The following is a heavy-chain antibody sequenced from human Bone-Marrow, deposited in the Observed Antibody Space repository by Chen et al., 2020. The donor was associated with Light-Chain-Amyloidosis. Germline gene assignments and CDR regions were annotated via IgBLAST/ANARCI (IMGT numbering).Heavy chain of an antibody. J-gene: IGHJ4*02. CDR3: ARVNPNYDFWSGYYWHFDY. CDR2: INHSGST. Sequence: QVQLQQWGAGLLKPSETLSLTCAVYGGSFSGYYWSWILQPPGKGLEWIGEINHSGSTNYNPSLKSRVTISVDTSKNQFSLKLSSVTAADTAVYYCARVNPNYDFWSGYYWHFDYWCQGTLVTVSS. D-gene: IGHD3-3*01. CDR1: GGSFSGYY. V-gene: IGHV4-34*01.